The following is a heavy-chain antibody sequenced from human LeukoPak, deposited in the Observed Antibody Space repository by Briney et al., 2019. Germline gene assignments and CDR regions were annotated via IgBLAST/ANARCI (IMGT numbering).Heavy chain of an antibody. CDR1: GYSSTNYG. Sequence: ASVKVSCKASGYSSTNYGISWVRQAPGQGLEWMGWISTYNGNTNYAQKFQGRVTMTTDTSMSTAYMELRSLRSDDTAVYYCARTHLWLSGDAFDIWGQGTMVTVSS. CDR3: ARTHLWLSGDAFDI. J-gene: IGHJ3*02. CDR2: ISTYNGNT. V-gene: IGHV1-18*01. D-gene: IGHD5-18*01.